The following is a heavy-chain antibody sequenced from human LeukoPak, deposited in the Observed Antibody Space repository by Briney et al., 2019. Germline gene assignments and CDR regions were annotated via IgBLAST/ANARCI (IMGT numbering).Heavy chain of an antibody. V-gene: IGHV4-34*01. Sequence: SETLSLTCAVYGGSFSGYYWSWIRQPPGKGLEWIGEINHSGSTNYNPSLKSRVTISVDTSKNQFSLKLSSVTAADTAVYYCARTGYSSSWYLLYYYGMDVWGQGTTVTVSS. D-gene: IGHD6-13*01. CDR2: INHSGST. J-gene: IGHJ6*02. CDR3: ARTGYSSSWYLLYYYGMDV. CDR1: GGSFSGYY.